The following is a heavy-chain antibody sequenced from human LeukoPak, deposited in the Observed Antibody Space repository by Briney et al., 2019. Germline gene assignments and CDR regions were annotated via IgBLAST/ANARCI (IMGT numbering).Heavy chain of an antibody. J-gene: IGHJ4*02. D-gene: IGHD3-22*01. V-gene: IGHV4-4*02. CDR2: IYHSGST. CDR3: ARVHYDSSGYYYFDY. CDR1: GGSISSSNW. Sequence: KPSETLSLTCAVSGGSISSSNWWSWVRQPPGKGLEWIGEIYHSGSTNYNPSLKSRVTISVDKSKNQFSLKLSSVTAADTAVYYCARVHYDSSGYYYFDYWGQGTLVTVSS.